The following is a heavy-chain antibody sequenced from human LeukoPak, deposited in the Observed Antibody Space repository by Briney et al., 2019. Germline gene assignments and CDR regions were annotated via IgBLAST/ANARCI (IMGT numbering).Heavy chain of an antibody. Sequence: GASVKVSCKASGGTFSSYAISWVRQAPGQGLEWMGGIIPIFGTANYAQKFQGRVTITTDESTSTAYMELSSLRSEDTAVYYCVVYSYVIFFFDYWGQGTLVTVSS. J-gene: IGHJ4*02. D-gene: IGHD3-9*01. CDR2: IIPIFGTA. V-gene: IGHV1-69*05. CDR1: GGTFSSYA. CDR3: VVYSYVIFFFDY.